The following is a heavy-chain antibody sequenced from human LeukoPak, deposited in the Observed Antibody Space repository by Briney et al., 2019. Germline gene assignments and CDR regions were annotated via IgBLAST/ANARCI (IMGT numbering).Heavy chain of an antibody. D-gene: IGHD2-2*01. CDR2: INHSGST. J-gene: IGHJ4*02. CDR1: GGSFSGYY. CDR3: ARGRYCSSTSCYGMVDY. Sequence: PSETLSLTCAVYGGSFSGYYWSWIRQPPGKGLEWIGEINHSGSTNYNPSLKSRVTISVDTSKNQFSLKPSSVTAADTAVYYCARGRYCSSTSCYGMVDYWGQGTLVTVSS. V-gene: IGHV4-34*01.